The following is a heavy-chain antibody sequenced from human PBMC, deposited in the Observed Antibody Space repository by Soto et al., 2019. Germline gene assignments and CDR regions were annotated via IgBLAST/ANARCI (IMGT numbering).Heavy chain of an antibody. CDR3: ARSGYSYGWGGYYYYGMDV. CDR1: GGSISSYY. CDR2: IYTSGST. J-gene: IGHJ6*02. V-gene: IGHV4-4*07. D-gene: IGHD5-18*01. Sequence: SETLSLTCPVSGGSISSYYLRWIRQPPGKGLEWIGRIYTSGSTNYNPSLKSRVTMSVDTSKNQFSLKLSSVTAADTAVYYCARSGYSYGWGGYYYYGMDVWGQGTTVT.